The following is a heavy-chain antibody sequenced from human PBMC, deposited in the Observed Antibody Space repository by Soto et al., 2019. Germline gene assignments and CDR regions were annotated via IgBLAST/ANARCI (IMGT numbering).Heavy chain of an antibody. V-gene: IGHV3-21*01. CDR2: ISSSSSYI. J-gene: IGHJ4*02. CDR1: GFTFSSYS. Sequence: PGGSLRLSCAASGFTFSSYSMNWVRQAPGKGLEWVSSISSSSSYIYYADSVKGRFTISRDNAKNSLYLQMNSLRAEDTAVYYCARGDILTGYYPTNFDYWGQGTLVTVSS. CDR3: ARGDILTGYYPTNFDY. D-gene: IGHD3-9*01.